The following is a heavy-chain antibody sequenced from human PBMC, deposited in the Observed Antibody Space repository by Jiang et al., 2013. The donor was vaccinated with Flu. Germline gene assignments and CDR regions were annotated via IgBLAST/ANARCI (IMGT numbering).Heavy chain of an antibody. V-gene: IGHV4-39*01. CDR2: IYFSGST. CDR1: GGSISSSSYY. J-gene: IGHJ4*02. Sequence: KPSETLSLTCTVSGGSISSSSYYWGWIRQPPGKGLECIGTIYFSGSTYYNPSLKSRVTISVDTSKSQFSLKLTSVTAADTAVYYCARQQQLVQVPRLGSYDYWGQGALVTVSS. D-gene: IGHD6-13*01. CDR3: ARQQQLVQVPRLGSYDY.